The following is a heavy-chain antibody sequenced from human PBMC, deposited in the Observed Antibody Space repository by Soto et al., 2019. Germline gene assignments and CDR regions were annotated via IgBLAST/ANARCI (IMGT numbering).Heavy chain of an antibody. Sequence: GESLKISCKGSGYSFTSYWISWVRQMPGKGLEWMGRIDPSDSYTNYSPSFQGHVTISADKSISTAYLQWSSLKASDTAMYYCSTSVSAVDTAMDRIYYFDYWGKGTLVTVSS. J-gene: IGHJ4*02. CDR2: IDPSDSYT. V-gene: IGHV5-10-1*01. CDR3: STSVSAVDTAMDRIYYFDY. D-gene: IGHD5-18*01. CDR1: GYSFTSYW.